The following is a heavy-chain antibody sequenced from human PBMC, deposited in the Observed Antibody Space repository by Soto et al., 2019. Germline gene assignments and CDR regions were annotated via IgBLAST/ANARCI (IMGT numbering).Heavy chain of an antibody. CDR3: AKGEYYSLFDM. V-gene: IGHV3-23*01. J-gene: IGHJ3*02. CDR1: GFPFSSYA. Sequence: GGSLRLSCVASGFPFSSYAMSWVRQTPEKGLEWVSGISGSGGRTYYADSVKGRFTISRDNSNNTLSLQMHSLRVEDTAVYFCAKGEYYSLFDMWGQGTMVTVSS. D-gene: IGHD3-10*01. CDR2: ISGSGGRT.